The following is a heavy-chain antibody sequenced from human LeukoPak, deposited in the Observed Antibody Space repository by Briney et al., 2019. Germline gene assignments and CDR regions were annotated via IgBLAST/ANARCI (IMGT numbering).Heavy chain of an antibody. V-gene: IGHV1-2*02. CDR1: GYTFTSYG. D-gene: IGHD3-16*02. CDR2: INPNSGGT. Sequence: ASVKVSCKASGYTFTSYGISWVRQAPGQGLEWMGWINPNSGGTNYAQKFQGRVTMTRDTSISTAYMELSRLRSDDTAVYYCARDIGSDYYYMDVWGKGTTVTISS. CDR3: ARDIGSDYYYMDV. J-gene: IGHJ6*03.